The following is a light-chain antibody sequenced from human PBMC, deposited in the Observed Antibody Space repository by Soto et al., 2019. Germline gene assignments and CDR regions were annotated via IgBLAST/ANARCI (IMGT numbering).Light chain of an antibody. Sequence: EIVITQSPATLSVSPGERATLPCRASQSVSSNLAWYQQKPGQAPRLLIYGASTRATGIPARFSGSGSGTEFTLTISSLXSEDFAVYYCQQYNNWPPWTFGQGTKVDIK. CDR1: QSVSSN. V-gene: IGKV3-15*01. CDR2: GAS. J-gene: IGKJ1*01. CDR3: QQYNNWPPWT.